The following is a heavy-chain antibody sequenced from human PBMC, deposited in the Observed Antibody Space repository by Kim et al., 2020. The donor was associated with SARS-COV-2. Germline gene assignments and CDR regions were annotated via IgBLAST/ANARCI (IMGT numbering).Heavy chain of an antibody. V-gene: IGHV4-39*06. Sequence: YYNPYLKSRVTISVDTSKNQFALKLSSVTAADTAVYYCASDNIVGATYFDYWGQGTLVTVSS. CDR3: ASDNIVGATYFDY. D-gene: IGHD1-26*01. J-gene: IGHJ4*02.